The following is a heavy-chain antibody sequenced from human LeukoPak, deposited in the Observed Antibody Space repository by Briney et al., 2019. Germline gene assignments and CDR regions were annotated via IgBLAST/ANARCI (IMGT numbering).Heavy chain of an antibody. CDR3: ALSGYSGYDYRLDY. D-gene: IGHD5-12*01. V-gene: IGHV4-34*01. J-gene: IGHJ4*02. CDR2: INHRGST. CDR1: GGSFSGYY. Sequence: PSETLSLTCAVYGGSFSGYYWNWIRQPPGKGLEWIGEINHRGSTNYNPSLKSRVTISVDTSKKQFSLKLSSVTAADTAVYYCALSGYSGYDYRLDYWGQGTLVTVSS.